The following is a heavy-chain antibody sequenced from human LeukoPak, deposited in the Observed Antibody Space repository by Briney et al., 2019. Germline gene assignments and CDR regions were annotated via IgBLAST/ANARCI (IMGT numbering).Heavy chain of an antibody. D-gene: IGHD3-3*01. J-gene: IGHJ4*02. V-gene: IGHV3-74*01. CDR3: VRERNNFWSGHHSIFDS. CDR2: INNDGSST. Sequence: GGSLRLSCAASGFIFSDHWMHWVRQAPGKGLVWLSRINNDGSSTIYADSVKGRFTFSRDNAENTLFLEMSSLRVEDTAVYYCVRERNNFWSGHHSIFDSWGEGTLVTVSS. CDR1: GFIFSDHW.